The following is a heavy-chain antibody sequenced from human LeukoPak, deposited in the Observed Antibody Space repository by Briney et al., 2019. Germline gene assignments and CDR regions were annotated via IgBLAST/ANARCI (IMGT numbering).Heavy chain of an antibody. CDR1: GYTFTSYD. J-gene: IGHJ4*02. V-gene: IGHV1-8*01. D-gene: IGHD6-19*01. CDR2: MNPNSGNT. CDR3: ARGPQGVVQGGGYYFDY. Sequence: PGASVKVSCKASGYTFTSYDINWVRQATGQGLEWMGWMNPNSGNTGYAQKFQGRVTMTRNTSISTAYMELSSLRSEDTAVYYCARGPQGVVQGGGYYFDYWGQGTLVNVSS.